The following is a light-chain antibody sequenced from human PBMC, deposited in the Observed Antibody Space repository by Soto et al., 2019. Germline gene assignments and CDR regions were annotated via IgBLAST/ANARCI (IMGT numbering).Light chain of an antibody. CDR3: MQSSHWPWT. J-gene: IGKJ1*01. V-gene: IGKV2-30*01. CDR2: TVS. CDR1: QSLVFSDGNTY. Sequence: DVVMTQSPLSLPVPLGQPASISCRSSQSLVFSDGNTYLSWFHQRPGQSPRRLLFTVSTRASGVPDRFSGSGSGTDFTLKISGLDAEDVGVYYCMQSSHWPWTFGPGTKVEI.